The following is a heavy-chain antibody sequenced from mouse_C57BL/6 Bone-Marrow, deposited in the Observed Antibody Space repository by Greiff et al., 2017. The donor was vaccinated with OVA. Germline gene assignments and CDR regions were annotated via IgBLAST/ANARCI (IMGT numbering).Heavy chain of an antibody. Sequence: QVQLQQPGAELVRPGSSVKLSCKASGYTFTSYWMDWVKQRPGQGLEWIGNIYPSDSETHYNQKFKDKATLTVDTSSSTAYMQLSSLTSEDSAVYYCARSYDGYYLYWYFDVWGTGTTVTVSS. CDR3: ARSYDGYYLYWYFDV. CDR1: GYTFTSYW. V-gene: IGHV1-61*01. CDR2: IYPSDSET. D-gene: IGHD2-3*01. J-gene: IGHJ1*03.